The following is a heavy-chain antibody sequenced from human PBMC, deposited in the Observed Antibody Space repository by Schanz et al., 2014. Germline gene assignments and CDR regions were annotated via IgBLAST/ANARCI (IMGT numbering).Heavy chain of an antibody. D-gene: IGHD3-10*01. CDR1: GFTFSSYA. V-gene: IGHV3-23*01. Sequence: EVQLLESGGGLVQPGGSLRLSCAASGFTFSSYAMSWVRQAPGKGLEWVTAISGSGGSTYYADSVKGRFTISRDNFKGALYLQMSSLRAEDTAVYYCARPALWFRANYFDPWGQGTLVTVSS. CDR2: ISGSGGST. J-gene: IGHJ5*02. CDR3: ARPALWFRANYFDP.